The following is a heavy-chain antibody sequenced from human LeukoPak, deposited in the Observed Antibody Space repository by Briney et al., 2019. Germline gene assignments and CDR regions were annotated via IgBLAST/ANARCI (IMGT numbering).Heavy chain of an antibody. J-gene: IGHJ4*02. Sequence: SETLSLTCAVYGGSFSGYYWSWIRQPPGKGLEWIGEINHSGSTNYNPSLKSRVTISVDTSKNQFSLKLSSVTAADTAVYYCARARYSSCWQRGGIFDYWGQGTLVTVSS. CDR1: GGSFSGYY. CDR3: ARARYSSCWQRGGIFDY. CDR2: INHSGST. V-gene: IGHV4-34*01. D-gene: IGHD6-19*01.